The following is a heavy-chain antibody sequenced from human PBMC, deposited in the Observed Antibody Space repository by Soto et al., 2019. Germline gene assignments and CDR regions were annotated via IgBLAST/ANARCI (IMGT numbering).Heavy chain of an antibody. CDR3: AREDYDSSGYYYRAYYYYGMDV. J-gene: IGHJ6*02. V-gene: IGHV3-48*02. CDR1: GFTFSSYS. CDR2: ISSSSSTI. D-gene: IGHD3-22*01. Sequence: GGSLRLSCAASGFTFSSYSMNWVRQAPGKGLEWVSYISSSSSTIYYADSVKGRFTISRDNAKNSLYLQMNSLRDEDTAVYYCAREDYDSSGYYYRAYYYYGMDVWGQGTTVTVSS.